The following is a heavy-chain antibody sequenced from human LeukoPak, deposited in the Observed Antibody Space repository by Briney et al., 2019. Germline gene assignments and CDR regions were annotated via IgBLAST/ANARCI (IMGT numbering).Heavy chain of an antibody. CDR2: IRSKAYGGTT. Sequence: PGRSLRLSCTASGFTFGDYAMSWVRQAPGKGLECVGFIRSKAYGGTTEYAASVKGRFTISRDDSKSIAYLQMNSLKTEDPAVYYCTGLYYFDASALGYWGQGTLVTVSS. CDR3: TGLYYFDASALGY. D-gene: IGHD3-22*01. V-gene: IGHV3-49*04. CDR1: GFTFGDYA. J-gene: IGHJ4*02.